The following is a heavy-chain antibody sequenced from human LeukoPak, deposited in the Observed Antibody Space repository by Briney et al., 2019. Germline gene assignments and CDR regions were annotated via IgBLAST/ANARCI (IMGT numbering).Heavy chain of an antibody. CDR1: GGTISSSNW. V-gene: IGHV4-4*02. CDR2: IYHSGST. Sequence: SETLSLTCAVSGGTISSSNWWSWVRQPPGKGLECIGEIYHSGSTNYNPSLKSRVTISVDKSKNQFSLKLSSVTAADTAVYYCARDTREEVDFDYWGQGTLVTVSS. J-gene: IGHJ4*02. CDR3: ARDTREEVDFDY. D-gene: IGHD2-15*01.